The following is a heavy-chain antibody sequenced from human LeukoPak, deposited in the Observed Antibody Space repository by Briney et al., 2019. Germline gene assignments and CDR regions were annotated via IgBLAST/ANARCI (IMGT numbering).Heavy chain of an antibody. D-gene: IGHD3-22*01. Sequence: GGSLRLSCAASGFTFSRYWMHWVRQAPGKGLVWVSRIESDWTTTTYADSVKGRFTISRDNAKNTLYLQMNSLRAEDTAVYYCTRGQSSGYSSGDYWGQGTLVTVSS. CDR3: TRGQSSGYSSGDY. J-gene: IGHJ4*02. CDR1: GFTFSRYW. V-gene: IGHV3-74*01. CDR2: IESDWTTT.